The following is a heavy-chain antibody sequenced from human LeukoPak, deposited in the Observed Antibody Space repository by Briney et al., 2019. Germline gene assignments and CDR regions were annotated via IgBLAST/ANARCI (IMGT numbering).Heavy chain of an antibody. V-gene: IGHV4-61*02. CDR3: ATSPHCSSTSCYRV. D-gene: IGHD2-2*01. Sequence: SQTLSLTCTVSGGSLSSGTYYWSWIRQPAGKGLEWIGRVYTSGSTDYNPSLKSRVTMSVDTSKNQVSRKLSSVTAADTAVYYCATSPHCSSTSCYRVWGKGTTVTVSS. CDR1: GGSLSSGTYY. J-gene: IGHJ6*04. CDR2: VYTSGST.